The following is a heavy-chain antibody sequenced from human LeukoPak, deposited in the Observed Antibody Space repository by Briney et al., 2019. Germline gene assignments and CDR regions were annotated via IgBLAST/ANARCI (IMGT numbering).Heavy chain of an antibody. CDR1: GDSISSSDSY. Sequence: SQTLSLTCTVSGDSISSSDSYWSWIRQPPGKGLEWIGFIYHSGNAYYNPSLKSRVTISVDTSKNQFSLKLSSVTAADTAVYYCASCRAHWFDPWGQGTTVTVSS. V-gene: IGHV4-30-4*01. J-gene: IGHJ5*01. CDR3: ASCRAHWFDP. CDR2: IYHSGNA.